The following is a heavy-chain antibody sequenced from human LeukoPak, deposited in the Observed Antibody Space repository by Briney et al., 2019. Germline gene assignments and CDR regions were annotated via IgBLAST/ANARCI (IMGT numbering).Heavy chain of an antibody. J-gene: IGHJ4*02. Sequence: VASVKVSCKASGYTFSSYGISRVRQAPGQGPEWMGWISAYNGNTNFAQEFQGRVTMTTDTSTSTASMELRSLRSDDTAVYYCARDQGIYNHRIIDSWGQGTLVTVSS. CDR2: ISAYNGNT. D-gene: IGHD5-12*01. CDR1: GYTFSSYG. V-gene: IGHV1-18*01. CDR3: ARDQGIYNHRIIDS.